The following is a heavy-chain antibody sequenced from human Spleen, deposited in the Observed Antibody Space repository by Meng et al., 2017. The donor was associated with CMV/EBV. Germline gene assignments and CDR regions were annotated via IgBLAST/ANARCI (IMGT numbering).Heavy chain of an antibody. J-gene: IGHJ5*02. CDR1: GGSISSGGFY. Sequence: GQLKESGPGLVKPSQTLSLPCTVSGGSISSGGFYWSWIRQHPGKGLEWIGYIYYSGSTYYNPSLRSRVAISIDTSKNQFSLKLTSVTAADTAVYFCARTNYGDYNWFDPWGQGTLVTVSS. CDR2: IYYSGST. CDR3: ARTNYGDYNWFDP. D-gene: IGHD4-17*01. V-gene: IGHV4-31*03.